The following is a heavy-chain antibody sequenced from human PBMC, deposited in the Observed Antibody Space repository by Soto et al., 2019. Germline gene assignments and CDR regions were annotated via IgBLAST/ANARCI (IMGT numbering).Heavy chain of an antibody. CDR2: MYHSGST. J-gene: IGHJ4*02. CDR1: GGSISSGGYS. V-gene: IGHV4-30-2*01. CDR3: ARDKITGLFDY. Sequence: KPSETLSLTCAVSGGSISSGGYSWSWIRQPPGNGLEWIGYMYHSGSTYYNPSLKSRVTISIDRSKNQFSLKLSSVTAADTAVYYCARDKITGLFDYWGQGTLVTVSS. D-gene: IGHD2-8*02.